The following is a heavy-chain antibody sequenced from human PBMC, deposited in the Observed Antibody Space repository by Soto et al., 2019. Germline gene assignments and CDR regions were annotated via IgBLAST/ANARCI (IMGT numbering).Heavy chain of an antibody. CDR2: IYWDDDK. CDR1: GFSLTTSGVG. V-gene: IGHV2-5*02. D-gene: IGHD3-3*01. J-gene: IGHJ4*02. CDR3: AHRVLRTVFGLVTTTAIYFDF. Sequence: QITLNESGPTQAKPRQPLTLTCTFSGFSLTTSGVGVGWIRQSPGKAPEWLALIYWDDDKRYTPSLKSRLTITKDASKNLLVLTMADLDPADTATYYCAHRVLRTVFGLVTTTAIYFDFWGQGTPVAVSS.